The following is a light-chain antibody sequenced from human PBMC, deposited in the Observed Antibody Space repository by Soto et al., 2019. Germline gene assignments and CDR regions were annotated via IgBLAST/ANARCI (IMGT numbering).Light chain of an antibody. CDR2: LGS. CDR1: ESLLHSNGYNY. V-gene: IGKV2-28*01. Sequence: DIVMTQSPLSLPVTPGEPASISCRSSESLLHSNGYNYLDWYLQKPGQSPQLPIFLGSNRASGVPDGFSGSGSGTDFTLKVSRVEAEDVGVYYCMQAQQTPWTFGQGTKVDIK. CDR3: MQAQQTPWT. J-gene: IGKJ1*01.